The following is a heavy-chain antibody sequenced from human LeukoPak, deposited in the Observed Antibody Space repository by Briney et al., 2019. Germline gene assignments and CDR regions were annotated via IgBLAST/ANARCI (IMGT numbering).Heavy chain of an antibody. CDR2: IYYSGST. CDR1: GGSISSYY. V-gene: IGHV4-59*08. D-gene: IGHD3-22*01. CDR3: ARRNIYDSSGYYYDY. Sequence: SETLSLTCTVSGGSISSYYWSWIRQPPGKGLEWIGYIYYSGSTNYNPSLKSRVTISVDTSKNQFSLKLSSVTAADTAVYYCARRNIYDSSGYYYDYWGQGTLVTVSS. J-gene: IGHJ4*02.